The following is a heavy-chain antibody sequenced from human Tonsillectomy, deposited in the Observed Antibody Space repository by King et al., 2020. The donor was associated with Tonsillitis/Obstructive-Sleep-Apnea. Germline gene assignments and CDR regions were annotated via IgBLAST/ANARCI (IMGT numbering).Heavy chain of an antibody. CDR3: ARVNGKKGYYYMDV. J-gene: IGHJ6*03. V-gene: IGHV3-21*01. CDR1: GFTFSSYS. D-gene: IGHD2-8*01. CDR2: ISSSSSYI. Sequence: VQLVESGGGLVKPGGSLRLSCAASGFTFSSYSMNWVRQAPGKGLEWVSSISSSSSYIYYADSVKGRFTISRDNAKNSLYLQMNSLRAEDTAVYYCARVNGKKGYYYMDVWGKGTPVTVSS.